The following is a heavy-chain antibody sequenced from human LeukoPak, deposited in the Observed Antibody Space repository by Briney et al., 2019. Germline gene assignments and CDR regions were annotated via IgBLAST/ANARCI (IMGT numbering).Heavy chain of an antibody. CDR2: IKQDGSEK. CDR3: ARDPPYYYDSSGF. Sequence: GGSLRLSCAASGFTFSSYWMSWVRQAPGKGLEWVANIKQDGSEKYYVDSVKSRFTISRDNAKNSLYLQMNSLRAEDTAVYYCARDPPYYYDSSGFWGQGTLVTVSS. CDR1: GFTFSSYW. D-gene: IGHD3-22*01. V-gene: IGHV3-7*01. J-gene: IGHJ4*02.